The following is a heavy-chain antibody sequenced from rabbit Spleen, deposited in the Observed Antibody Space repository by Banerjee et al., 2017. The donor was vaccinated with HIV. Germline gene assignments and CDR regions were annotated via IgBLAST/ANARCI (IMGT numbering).Heavy chain of an antibody. D-gene: IGHD6-1*01. V-gene: IGHV1S40*01. CDR2: IYTGSGYT. CDR3: ARGEHFSVGFSAFAIYLDL. J-gene: IGHJ4*01. CDR1: GFSFNYNY. Sequence: QSLEESGGGLVQPGASPTLTCTASGFSFNYNYMCWVRQAPGRGLEWIGCIYTGSGYTYYASWAKGRFTISKTSSTTVTLQMTSLTAADTATYFCARGEHFSVGFSAFAIYLDLWGPGTLVTVS.